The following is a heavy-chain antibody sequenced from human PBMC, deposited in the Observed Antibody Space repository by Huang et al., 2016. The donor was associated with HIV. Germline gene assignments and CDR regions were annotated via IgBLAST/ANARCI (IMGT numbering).Heavy chain of an antibody. D-gene: IGHD3-10*01. CDR1: GFTCSSYG. CDR3: AKGSMANAFDI. V-gene: IGHV3-30*02. Sequence: QVQLVESGGGVVQPGGSLSLSCAASGFTCSSYGMHWVRQARGKWLEWGAVIRYDGSNKYYADSVRGRFTISRDNSKNTLYLQMNSLRAEDTAVYYCAKGSMANAFDIWGQGTMVTVSS. CDR2: IRYDGSNK. J-gene: IGHJ3*02.